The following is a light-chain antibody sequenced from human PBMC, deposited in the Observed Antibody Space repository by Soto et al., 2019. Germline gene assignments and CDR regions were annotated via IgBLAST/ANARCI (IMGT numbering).Light chain of an antibody. CDR1: KLGDKY. CDR3: QAWESSPVV. V-gene: IGLV3-1*01. CDR2: QDS. Sequence: SYELTQPPSVSVSPGQTASITCSGDKLGDKYACWYQQKPGQSPVLVIYQDSKRPSGIPERFSGSNSGNTATLTISGTQAMDEADYYGQAWESSPVVFGGGTKLTVL. J-gene: IGLJ2*01.